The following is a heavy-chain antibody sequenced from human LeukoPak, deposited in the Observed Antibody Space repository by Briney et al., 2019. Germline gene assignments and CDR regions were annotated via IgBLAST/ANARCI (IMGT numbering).Heavy chain of an antibody. D-gene: IGHD3-22*01. CDR1: GFTFSSYW. Sequence: GGSLRLSCVASGFTFSSYWMHWVRHAPGKGLVWVSRIKSDGSTNYADSVNGRFTISTDNAKNTVSLQMNSLRAEDTGVYFCARAPSEIGGYYPEYFRHWGQGTLVTVSS. V-gene: IGHV3-74*01. CDR3: ARAPSEIGGYYPEYFRH. J-gene: IGHJ1*01. CDR2: IKSDGST.